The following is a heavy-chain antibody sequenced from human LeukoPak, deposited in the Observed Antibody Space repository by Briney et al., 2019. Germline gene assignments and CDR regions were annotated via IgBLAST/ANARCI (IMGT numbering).Heavy chain of an antibody. CDR1: GGSISSYY. J-gene: IGHJ4*02. CDR2: IYYSGST. V-gene: IGHV4-59*12. CDR3: ARGRYSSSHSDY. Sequence: SETLSLTCTVSGGSISSYYWSWLRQPPGKGLEWIGYIYYSGSTNYNPSLKSRVTISVDTSKNQFSLKLSSVTAADTAVYYCARGRYSSSHSDYWGQGTLVTVSS. D-gene: IGHD6-6*01.